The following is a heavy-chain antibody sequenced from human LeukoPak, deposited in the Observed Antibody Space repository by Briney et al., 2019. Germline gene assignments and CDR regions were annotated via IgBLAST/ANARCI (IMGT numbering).Heavy chain of an antibody. CDR2: IYYSGST. V-gene: IGHV4-31*03. D-gene: IGHD3-22*01. CDR3: AREAAPHYYDSSGYYYVDAFHI. CDR1: GGSIRSGGYY. J-gene: IGHJ3*02. Sequence: SETLSLTCTVSGGSIRSGGYYWSWIRQHPGKGLEWIGYIYYSGSTYYNPSLKSRVTISVDTSKNQFSLKLSSVTAADTAVYYCAREAAPHYYDSSGYYYVDAFHIWGQGTMVTVSS.